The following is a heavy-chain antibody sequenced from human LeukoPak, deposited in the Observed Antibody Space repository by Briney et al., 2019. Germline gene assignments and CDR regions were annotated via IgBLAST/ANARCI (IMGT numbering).Heavy chain of an antibody. V-gene: IGHV1-18*01. CDR1: GYTFTSYG. CDR3: ARDRALDRESLYYYGMDV. Sequence: ASVTVSCKASGYTFTSYGISWVRQAPGQGLEWMGWISAYNGNTNYAQKLQGRVTMTTDTSTSTAYMELRSLRSDDTAVYYCARDRALDRESLYYYGMDVWGKGTTVTVSS. CDR2: ISAYNGNT. J-gene: IGHJ6*04. D-gene: IGHD3-10*01.